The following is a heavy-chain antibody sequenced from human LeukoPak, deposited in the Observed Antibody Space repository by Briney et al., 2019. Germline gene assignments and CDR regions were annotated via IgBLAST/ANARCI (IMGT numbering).Heavy chain of an antibody. Sequence: PSETLSLTCTVSGGSISSYYWSWIRQTPGKGLEWIGYIWKSAITNYNPSLQSRVTISADTSKNQISLNMTSVTAADTAVYYCARQGFAESLATWANWFDPWGQGTLVTVSS. CDR2: IWKSAIT. CDR1: GGSISSYY. J-gene: IGHJ5*02. V-gene: IGHV4-59*08. D-gene: IGHD3-10*01. CDR3: ARQGFAESLATWANWFDP.